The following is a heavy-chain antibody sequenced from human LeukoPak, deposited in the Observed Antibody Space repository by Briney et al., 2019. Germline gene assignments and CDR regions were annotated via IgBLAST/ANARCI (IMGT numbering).Heavy chain of an antibody. V-gene: IGHV1-18*01. J-gene: IGHJ5*02. CDR3: ARDLIAVRPGWFDP. D-gene: IGHD6-6*01. CDR2: ISAYNGNT. Sequence: ASVKVSCKASGYTFTTYGISWVRLAPGQGLEWMGWISAYNGNTNYARQFQGRVTMTTDTSMSTAYMELRSLGSDDTAVYYCARDLIAVRPGWFDPWGQGSLVTVSS. CDR1: GYTFTTYG.